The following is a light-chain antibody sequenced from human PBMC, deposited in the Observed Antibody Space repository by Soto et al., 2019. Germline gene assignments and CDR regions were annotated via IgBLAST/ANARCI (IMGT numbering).Light chain of an antibody. V-gene: IGKV1-5*01. CDR1: QGISGW. CDR2: DAS. CDR3: QQYETFSGT. J-gene: IGKJ1*01. Sequence: IRMTQSPSSLSASTGDRVTITCRASQGISGWLAWYQQKPGEAPKLLIYDASALPRGVPSRFSGSGSGTKFTLTIASLQPDDFATYYCQQYETFSGTFGPGTKVDIK.